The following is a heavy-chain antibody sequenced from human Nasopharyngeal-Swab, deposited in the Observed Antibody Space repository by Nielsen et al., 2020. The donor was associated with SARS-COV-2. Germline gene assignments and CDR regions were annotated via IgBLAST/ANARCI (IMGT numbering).Heavy chain of an antibody. D-gene: IGHD3-9*01. J-gene: IGHJ3*01. CDR3: ARGHDLFTGYYHFDV. V-gene: IGHV4-4*07. CDR1: GGSTSPYY. CDR2: ISSSGST. Sequence: ESLKISCSVSGGSTSPYYWIWIRQPAGKRLEWIGRISSSGSTNYNPSLKSRVTMSLDTSRDQFSLRLSSVTAADTAVYYCARGHDLFTGYYHFDVWGQGTMVTVSS.